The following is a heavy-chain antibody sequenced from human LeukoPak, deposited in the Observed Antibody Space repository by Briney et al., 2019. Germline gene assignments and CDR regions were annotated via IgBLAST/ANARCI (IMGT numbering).Heavy chain of an antibody. CDR2: IDYNEIT. Sequence: SETLSLTCTVSGGSISSSNYYWGWIRQPPGKGLDWIGNIDYNEITYYHPSLKSQITISVDTTKTPLSLKLNSVTAADTAVYYCARDRAYYYDSSGYHGAFDIWGQGTLVTVSS. CDR3: ARDRAYYYDSSGYHGAFDI. CDR1: GGSISSSNYY. J-gene: IGHJ3*02. V-gene: IGHV4-39*07. D-gene: IGHD3-22*01.